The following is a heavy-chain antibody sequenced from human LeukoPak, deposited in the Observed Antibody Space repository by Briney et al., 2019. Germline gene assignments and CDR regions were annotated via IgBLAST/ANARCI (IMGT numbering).Heavy chain of an antibody. CDR2: ISYDGRNK. CDR1: GFTFSSYA. J-gene: IGHJ4*02. V-gene: IGHV3-30-3*02. CDR3: AKLAGQWQPMYYFDY. Sequence: PGGSLRLSCAASGFTFSSYAMHWVRQAPGKGLEWVAVISYDGRNKYYADSVKGRFTISRDNSKNTLYLQMNSLRAEDTAVYYCAKLAGQWQPMYYFDYWGQGTLVTVSS. D-gene: IGHD6-19*01.